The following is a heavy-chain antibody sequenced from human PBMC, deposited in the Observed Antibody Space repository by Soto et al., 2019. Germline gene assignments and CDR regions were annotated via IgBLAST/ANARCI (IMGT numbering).Heavy chain of an antibody. J-gene: IGHJ4*02. Sequence: GGSLRLSCAASKLTLGSSYMTWVRQAPGKGLEWVSVIYSGGLTYYADSVKGRFTISRDTSKNTLYLQMNTLRADDTAVYYCASSAGFCSGGSCYDYWGQGTLVTVSS. D-gene: IGHD2-15*01. CDR2: IYSGGLT. V-gene: IGHV3-53*01. CDR1: KLTLGSSY. CDR3: ASSAGFCSGGSCYDY.